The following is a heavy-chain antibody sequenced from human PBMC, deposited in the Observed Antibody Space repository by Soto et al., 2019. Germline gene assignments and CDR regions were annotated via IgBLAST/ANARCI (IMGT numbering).Heavy chain of an antibody. CDR1: GFPLSKNRMC. CDR2: IDWDDDK. CDR3: ARIRGYDFWSGYYNYYYYVMAV. V-gene: IGHV2-70*11. D-gene: IGHD3-3*01. J-gene: IGHJ6*04. Sequence: TDTLALTGDFAGFPLSKNRMCVSWIRQPPGKALEWLARIDWDDDKYYSTSLKTRLTISKDTSKNQVVLTMTNMDPVDTATYYCARIRGYDFWSGYYNYYYYVMAVWGKGTTVTVFS.